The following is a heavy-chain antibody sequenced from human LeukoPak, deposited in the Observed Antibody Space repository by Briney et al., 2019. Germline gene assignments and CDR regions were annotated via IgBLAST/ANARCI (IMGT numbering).Heavy chain of an antibody. Sequence: PSETLSLTCTVSGGSISRNHYWGWIRQPPGTGLEWIGSINYSGSTYYNPSLKSRVTISVDTSKNQFSLKLSSVTAADTAMYYCARLFGDYETPAFDIWGQGTMVTVSS. D-gene: IGHD4-17*01. V-gene: IGHV4-39*01. CDR1: GGSISRNHY. CDR2: INYSGST. J-gene: IGHJ3*02. CDR3: ARLFGDYETPAFDI.